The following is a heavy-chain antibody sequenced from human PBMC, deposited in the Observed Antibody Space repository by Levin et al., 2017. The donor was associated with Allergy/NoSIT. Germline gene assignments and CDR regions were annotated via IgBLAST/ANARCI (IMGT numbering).Heavy chain of an antibody. CDR3: ARVLSAISASGPEY. J-gene: IGHJ4*02. CDR1: GGSISSSSYQ. V-gene: IGHV4-39*07. Sequence: SETLSLTCTVSGGSISSSSYQWGWIRQPPGKGLEWIGNIYYSGSTSYNPSLKNRVTMSIDTSNNQLFLKLTSATAAETAVYYFARVLSAISASGPEYLGPGSLVTVSS. CDR2: IYYSGST. D-gene: IGHD6-13*01.